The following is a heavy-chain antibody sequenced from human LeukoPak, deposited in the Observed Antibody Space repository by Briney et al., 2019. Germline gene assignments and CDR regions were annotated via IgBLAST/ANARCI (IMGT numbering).Heavy chain of an antibody. CDR1: GFTFSNAW. Sequence: PGGSLRLSCAVSGFTFSNAWMSWVRQAPGKGLEWVGRIKSTTDGGTTDYAAPVKGRFTISRDDSKNTLHRQMNSLKTEDTAVYYCTIRSSGYNWNHDAFDIWGQGTMVTVSS. CDR3: TIRSSGYNWNHDAFDI. J-gene: IGHJ3*02. D-gene: IGHD1-14*01. V-gene: IGHV3-15*01. CDR2: IKSTTDGGTT.